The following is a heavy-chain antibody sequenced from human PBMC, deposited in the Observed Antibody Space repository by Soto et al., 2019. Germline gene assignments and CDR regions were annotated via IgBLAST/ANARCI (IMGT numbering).Heavy chain of an antibody. CDR1: GYSFSSFW. CDR3: GRVRVDKAEGWFDP. Sequence: LKISCKVSGYSFSSFWITWVRQMPGKGLEWMGRIEPSDSYANYSPSFQGHVTFSADKSINTAYLQWSSLKASDTAMYYCGRVRVDKAEGWFDPWGQGTLVTVSS. J-gene: IGHJ5*02. V-gene: IGHV5-10-1*01. CDR2: IEPSDSYA. D-gene: IGHD5-18*01.